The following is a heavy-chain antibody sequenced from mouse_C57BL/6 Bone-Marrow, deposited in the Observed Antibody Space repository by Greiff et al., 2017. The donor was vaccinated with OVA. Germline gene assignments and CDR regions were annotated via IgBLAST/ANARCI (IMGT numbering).Heavy chain of an antibody. J-gene: IGHJ1*03. D-gene: IGHD2-3*01. CDR1: GYTSTDYY. CDR3: ARGDGYYWYFDV. V-gene: IGHV1-19*01. CDR2: INPYNGGT. Sequence: EVQLQQSGPVLVKPGASVKMSCKASGYTSTDYYMNWVKQSHGKSLEWIGVINPYNGGTSYNQKFKGKATLTVDKSSSTAYMELNSLTSEDSAVYYCARGDGYYWYFDVWGTGTTVTVSS.